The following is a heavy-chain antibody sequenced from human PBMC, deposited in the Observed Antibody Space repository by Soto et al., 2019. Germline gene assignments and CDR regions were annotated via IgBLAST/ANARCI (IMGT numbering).Heavy chain of an antibody. CDR1: GYTFTSYG. CDR3: ASITMVRGVISLLED. CDR2: ISAYNGNT. D-gene: IGHD3-10*01. J-gene: IGHJ4*02. V-gene: IGHV1-18*01. Sequence: QVQLVQSGAEVKKPGASVKVSCKASGYTFTSYGISWVRQAPGQGLEWMGWISAYNGNTNYAQKLQGRVTMTTDTSTRSVYMELRRLRSDDTAVYYCASITMVRGVISLLEDWGQGTLVTVSS.